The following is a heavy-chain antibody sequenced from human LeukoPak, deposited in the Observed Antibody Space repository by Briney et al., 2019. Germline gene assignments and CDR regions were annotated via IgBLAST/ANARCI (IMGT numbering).Heavy chain of an antibody. Sequence: GGSLRLSCAASGFTSTSDGIHWVRQAPGKGLEWVAFASNNGIDKHYGDSVQGRFSVSRDNSKSTLYLEMKSLRVEDTAMYYCAKGITRDSYYLDYWGQGTLVTVSS. CDR3: AKGITRDSYYLDY. D-gene: IGHD1-20*01. CDR2: ASNNGIDK. J-gene: IGHJ4*02. V-gene: IGHV3-30*02. CDR1: GFTSTSDG.